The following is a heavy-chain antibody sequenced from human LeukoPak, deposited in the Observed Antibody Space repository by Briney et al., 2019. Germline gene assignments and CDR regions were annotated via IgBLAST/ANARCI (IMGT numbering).Heavy chain of an antibody. J-gene: IGHJ4*02. CDR1: GFTFSNYA. D-gene: IGHD3-22*01. CDR3: ATETPDTSGSKLDY. CDR2: IRYDGSRK. Sequence: GGSLRLSCAASGFTFSNYAMHWVRQAPGKGLEWVAYIRYDGSRKYYADSVNGRFTISRDNSKNTLYLQVHGLRGEDTAVYYCATETPDTSGSKLDYWGQGTLATVSS. V-gene: IGHV3-30*02.